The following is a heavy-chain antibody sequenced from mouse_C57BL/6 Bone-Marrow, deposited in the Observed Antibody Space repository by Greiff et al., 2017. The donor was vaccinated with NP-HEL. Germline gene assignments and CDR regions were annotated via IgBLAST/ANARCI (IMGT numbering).Heavy chain of an antibody. CDR3: ARDRGSYQFDD. Sequence: EVKVVESGGGLVKPGGSLKLSCAASGFTFSSYAMSWVRQTPEKRLEWVATISDGGSYTYYPDNVKGRFTISRDNAKNNLYLQMSHLKSEDTAMYYCARDRGSYQFDDWGQGTTLTVSS. CDR1: GFTFSSYA. J-gene: IGHJ2*01. D-gene: IGHD1-1*02. V-gene: IGHV5-4*01. CDR2: ISDGGSYT.